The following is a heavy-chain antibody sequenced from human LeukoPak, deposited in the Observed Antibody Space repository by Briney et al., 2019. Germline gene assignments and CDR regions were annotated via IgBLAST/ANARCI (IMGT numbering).Heavy chain of an antibody. V-gene: IGHV3-21*01. J-gene: IGHJ4*02. Sequence: GGSLRLSCAASGFTFSSYSMNWVRQAPGKGLEWVSSISSSSSYIYYADSVKGRFTISRDNAKNSLYLQMNSLGAEDTAVYYCARGRNSASFDYWGQGTLVTVSS. CDR3: ARGRNSASFDY. CDR1: GFTFSSYS. CDR2: ISSSSSYI.